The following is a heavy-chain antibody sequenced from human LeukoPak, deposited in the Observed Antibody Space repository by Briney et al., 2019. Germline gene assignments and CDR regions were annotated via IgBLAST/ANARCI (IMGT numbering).Heavy chain of an antibody. J-gene: IGHJ3*02. D-gene: IGHD3-22*01. CDR3: ARDHYYDSRTGAFDI. Sequence: GGSLRLSCAASGFTFSRYGMQWVRLAPGKGLEWVAIITYDGTDKNYADSVKGRFTISRDNSKSTVYLQMNSLRAEDTAVYYCARDHYYDSRTGAFDIWGQGTMVTVSS. CDR1: GFTFSRYG. V-gene: IGHV3-30*03. CDR2: ITYDGTDK.